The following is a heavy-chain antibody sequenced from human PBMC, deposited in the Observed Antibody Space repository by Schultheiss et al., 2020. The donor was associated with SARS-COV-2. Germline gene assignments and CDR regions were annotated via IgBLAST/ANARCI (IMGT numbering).Heavy chain of an antibody. Sequence: SQTLSLTCTVSGGSISSYYWSWIRQPPGKGLEWIGEINHSGSTNYNPSLKSRVTISVDTSKNQFSLKLSSVTAADTAVYYCARVVVRGVITIWGQGTMVTVSS. CDR1: GGSISSYY. D-gene: IGHD3-10*01. CDR2: INHSGST. J-gene: IGHJ3*02. V-gene: IGHV4-34*01. CDR3: ARVVVRGVITI.